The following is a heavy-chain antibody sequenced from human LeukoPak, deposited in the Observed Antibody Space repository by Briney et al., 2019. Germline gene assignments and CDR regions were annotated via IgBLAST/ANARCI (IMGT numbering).Heavy chain of an antibody. Sequence: GSLRLSCTASEFTFGDYAISWVRQSPGKGLEWIGYIYYSGSTSYNPSLKSRVTISVDTFRNQFSLKLTSVTAADTAIYYCAKSDYYGASDYWGQGTLVTVSS. V-gene: IGHV4-59*01. CDR3: AKSDYYGASDY. D-gene: IGHD3-10*01. CDR2: IYYSGST. J-gene: IGHJ4*02. CDR1: EFTFGDYA.